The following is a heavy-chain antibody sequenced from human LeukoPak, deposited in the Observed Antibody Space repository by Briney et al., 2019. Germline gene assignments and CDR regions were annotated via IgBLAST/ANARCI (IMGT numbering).Heavy chain of an antibody. CDR1: GDSISSSNCY. CDR2: IYFSGGT. CDR3: ARVLMATIDGGWFDP. V-gene: IGHV4-39*07. Sequence: SETLSLTCTVSGDSISSSNCYWGWIRQPPGKGLEWIGSIYFSGGTYYNASLKSRVTISVDTSKNQFSLKLSSVTAADTAVYYCARVLMATIDGGWFDPWGQGTLVTVSS. J-gene: IGHJ5*02. D-gene: IGHD5-24*01.